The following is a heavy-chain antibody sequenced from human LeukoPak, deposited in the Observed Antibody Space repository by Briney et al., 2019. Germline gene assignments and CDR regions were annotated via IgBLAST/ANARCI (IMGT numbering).Heavy chain of an antibody. J-gene: IGHJ4*02. D-gene: IGHD5-24*01. V-gene: IGHV4-59*08. Sequence: VTHSETLSLTCTAPGASISSYYWSWIRQPPGKGLEWIGYIYYSGSTNYNPSLKSRVTISVDTSKNQFSLKLSSVTAADTAVYYCARRDKGYNFDYWGQGTLVTVSS. CDR3: ARRDKGYNFDY. CDR2: IYYSGST. CDR1: GASISSYY.